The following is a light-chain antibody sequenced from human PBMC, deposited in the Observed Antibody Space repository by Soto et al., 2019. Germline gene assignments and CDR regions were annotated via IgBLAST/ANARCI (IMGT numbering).Light chain of an antibody. J-gene: IGLJ2*01. V-gene: IGLV2-8*01. CDR3: SSYAGSNTYV. CDR2: GVT. Sequence: QSALTQPPSASGSPGQSVTISCTGTSRDVGGYTYVSWYQQHPGKAPKLMIYGVTERPSGVSDRFSGSKSGNTASLTVSGLQTEDEAYYYCSSYAGSNTYVFGRGTKLTVL. CDR1: SRDVGGYTY.